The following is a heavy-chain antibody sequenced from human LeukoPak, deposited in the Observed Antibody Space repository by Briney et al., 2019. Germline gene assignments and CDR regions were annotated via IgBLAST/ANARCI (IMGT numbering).Heavy chain of an antibody. V-gene: IGHV3-7*01. D-gene: IGHD1-20*01. CDR2: IKHDGTEK. J-gene: IGHJ4*02. Sequence: PGGSLRLSCAASGFTFSHYWMTWVRQAPGKGLEWVANIKHDGTEKYYADSVKGRLTISRDNAKNSLYLQMTSLRAEDTAVYYCATYNSAASREFDYWGQGTLVTVSS. CDR1: GFTFSHYW. CDR3: ATYNSAASREFDY.